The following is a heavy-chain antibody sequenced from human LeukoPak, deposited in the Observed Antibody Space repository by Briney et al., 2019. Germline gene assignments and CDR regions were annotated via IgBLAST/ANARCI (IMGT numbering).Heavy chain of an antibody. CDR1: GFTFSSYS. V-gene: IGHV3-21*01. Sequence: PGGSLRLSCAASGFTFSSYSMNWVRQAPGKGLEWVSSISSSSSYIYYADSVKGRFTISRDNAKNSLYLQMNSLRAEDTAVYYCASHGSRDGYNFWNYWGQGTLVTVSS. J-gene: IGHJ4*02. D-gene: IGHD5-24*01. CDR2: ISSSSSYI. CDR3: ASHGSRDGYNFWNY.